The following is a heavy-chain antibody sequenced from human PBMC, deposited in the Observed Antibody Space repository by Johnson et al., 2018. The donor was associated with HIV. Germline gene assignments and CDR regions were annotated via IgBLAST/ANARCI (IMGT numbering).Heavy chain of an antibody. Sequence: QVQLVESGGGVVQPGRSLRLSCTSAFSFSGYAMHWVRQAPGKGLEWVAVVSYDGTNKYYADSVKGRFTISRDNSKNTLYLHMKSLRPEETSIYYCAKDENLGVWYSDAFDVWGQGTVVTVSS. J-gene: IGHJ3*01. CDR2: VSYDGTNK. CDR3: AKDENLGVWYSDAFDV. CDR1: AFSFSGYA. V-gene: IGHV3-30*04. D-gene: IGHD6-19*01.